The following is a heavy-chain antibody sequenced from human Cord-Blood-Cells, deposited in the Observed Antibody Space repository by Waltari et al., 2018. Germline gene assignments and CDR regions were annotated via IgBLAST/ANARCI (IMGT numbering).Heavy chain of an antibody. J-gene: IGHJ2*01. V-gene: IGHV4-39*01. CDR1: GGSISSSSYY. CDR2: IYYSGST. D-gene: IGHD3-16*01. Sequence: QLQLQESGPGLVKPSETLSLTCTVSGGSISSSSYYWGWLRQPPGKGLEWIGSIYYSGSTYYNPSLKSRVTISVDTSKNQFSLKLSSVTAADTAVYYCARPEGGSAGCFDLWGRGTLVTVSS. CDR3: ARPEGGSAGCFDL.